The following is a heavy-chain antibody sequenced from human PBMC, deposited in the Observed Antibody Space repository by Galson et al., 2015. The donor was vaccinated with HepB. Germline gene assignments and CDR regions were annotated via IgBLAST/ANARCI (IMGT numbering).Heavy chain of an antibody. V-gene: IGHV1-18*01. CDR3: ARARLRFFGRPVPVGWFDP. D-gene: IGHD3-3*01. CDR2: ITPYNGNT. J-gene: IGHJ5*02. Sequence: ITPYNGNTSYARSCQGRVTMTTDTSTSTAYMELRSLRSDDTAVYYCARARLRFFGRPVPVGWFDPWGQGTPVIVSS.